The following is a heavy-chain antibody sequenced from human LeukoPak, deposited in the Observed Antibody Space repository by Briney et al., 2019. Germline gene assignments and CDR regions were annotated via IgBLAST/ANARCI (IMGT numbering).Heavy chain of an antibody. Sequence: SETLSLTCTVSGVSISGYYWSWIRQPPGKRLEWIGYIHPSGSTNYNPSLKSRVTISVDTSKNQFSLRLTSVTVADTAVYYCAEGVDRKKVDRWGQGTLVTVSS. CDR2: IHPSGST. CDR3: AEGVDRKKVDR. D-gene: IGHD2-8*01. CDR1: GVSISGYY. J-gene: IGHJ4*02. V-gene: IGHV4-4*08.